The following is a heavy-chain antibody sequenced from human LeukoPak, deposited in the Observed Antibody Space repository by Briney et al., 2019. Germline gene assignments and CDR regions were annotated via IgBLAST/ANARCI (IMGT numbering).Heavy chain of an antibody. CDR1: GFTFSSYG. D-gene: IGHD5-24*01. CDR3: ARETRVRWTDY. Sequence: QSGGSLRLSCAASGFTFSSYGMHWVRQAPGKGLEWVAVISYGGSNKYYADSVKGRFTISRDNAKNSLYLQMNSLRAEDTAVYYCARETRVRWTDYWGQGILVTVSS. CDR2: ISYGGSNK. V-gene: IGHV3-30*03. J-gene: IGHJ4*02.